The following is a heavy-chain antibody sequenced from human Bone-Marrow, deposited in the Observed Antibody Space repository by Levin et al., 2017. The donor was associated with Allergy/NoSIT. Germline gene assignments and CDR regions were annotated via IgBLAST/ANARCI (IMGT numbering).Heavy chain of an antibody. CDR2: INPNSGGT. Sequence: GESLKISCKASGYTFTGYYMHWVRQAPGQGLEWMGWINPNSGGTNYAQKFQGRVTMTRDTSISTAYMELSRLRSDDTAVYYCARGDSSGFDYFDYWGQGTLVTVSS. D-gene: IGHD3-22*01. CDR1: GYTFTGYY. J-gene: IGHJ4*02. CDR3: ARGDSSGFDYFDY. V-gene: IGHV1-2*02.